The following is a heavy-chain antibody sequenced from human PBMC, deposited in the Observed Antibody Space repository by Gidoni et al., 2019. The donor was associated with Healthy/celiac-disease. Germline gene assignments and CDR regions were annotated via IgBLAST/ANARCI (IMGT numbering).Heavy chain of an antibody. CDR1: GVTFSSYA. CDR3: ARDRGPDFWSGYYTD. J-gene: IGHJ4*02. CDR2: IIPIFGTA. Sequence: QVQLVQSGAEVKKPGSSVKVSCKASGVTFSSYAFSWVRQAPGQGLEWMGGIIPIFGTANYAQKFQGRVTITADKSTSTAYMGLGSLRSEDTAVYYCARDRGPDFWSGYYTDWGQGTLVTVSS. V-gene: IGHV1-69*06. D-gene: IGHD3-3*01.